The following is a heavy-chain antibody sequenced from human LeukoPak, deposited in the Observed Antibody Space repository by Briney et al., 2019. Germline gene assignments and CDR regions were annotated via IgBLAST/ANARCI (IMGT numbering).Heavy chain of an antibody. CDR1: GYTFTDYF. V-gene: IGHV1/OR15-3*02. CDR3: ARAGKIQGFDY. J-gene: IGHJ4*02. CDR2: INAGNGNT. Sequence: ASVKVSCKASGYTFTDYFMNWVRQAPGQGLEWMGWINAGNGNTQYSQEFQDRVTITRDTSATTAYMELSSLRSDDMAVYYCARAGKIQGFDYWGQGTLVTVSS. D-gene: IGHD1-1*01.